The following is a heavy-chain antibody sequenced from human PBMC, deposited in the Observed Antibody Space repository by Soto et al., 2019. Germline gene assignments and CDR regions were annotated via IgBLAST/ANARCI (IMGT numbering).Heavy chain of an antibody. V-gene: IGHV4-4*02. D-gene: IGHD1-7*01. CDR1: GGSISSSNW. Sequence: QVQLQESGPGLVKPSVTLSLTCAVSGGSISSSNWWSWVSQPPGKGLEWIGESYHSGSTNYNPSFESRVTIPVDKSKNQFALKLSSVTAADTAVYYCAGVRLELRARPHFDYWGQGTLVTVSS. J-gene: IGHJ4*02. CDR3: AGVRLELRARPHFDY. CDR2: SYHSGST.